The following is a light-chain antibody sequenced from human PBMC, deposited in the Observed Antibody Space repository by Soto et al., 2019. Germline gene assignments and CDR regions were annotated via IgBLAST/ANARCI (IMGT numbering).Light chain of an antibody. CDR1: QSVSRN. CDR2: GAS. V-gene: IGKV3-15*01. CDR3: QQYNTWPRT. Sequence: EIVMTQSPATLSVSPGERATLSCRASQSVSRNLAWYQQKPRQAPRLLIYGASTRAPGIPARFSGSGSGTEFTLTISSLQSEDFAVYYCQQYNTWPRTFGQGTKVEI. J-gene: IGKJ1*01.